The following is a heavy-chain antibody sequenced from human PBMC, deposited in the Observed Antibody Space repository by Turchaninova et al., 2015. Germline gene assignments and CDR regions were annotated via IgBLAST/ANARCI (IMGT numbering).Heavy chain of an antibody. CDR1: GYSISRGYY. CDR2: IYDSGST. J-gene: IGHJ4*02. D-gene: IGHD2-2*01. Sequence: QVQLQESGPGLVKPSETLSLTCAVSGYSISRGYYWGGIRQPPGKGLEWIGIIYDSGSTYYNPSLKSRVTIAVDTSKNHFSLKVSSVTAADTAVYYCARDDSSTPFKFWGQGTLVTVSS. CDR3: ARDDSSTPFKF. V-gene: IGHV4-38-2*02.